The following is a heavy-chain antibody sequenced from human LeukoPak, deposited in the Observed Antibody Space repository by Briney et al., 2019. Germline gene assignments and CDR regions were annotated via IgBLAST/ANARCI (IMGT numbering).Heavy chain of an antibody. CDR2: IIPILGIA. CDR3: ARGRSYDSSGYPLDY. D-gene: IGHD3-22*01. V-gene: IGHV1-69*02. CDR1: GGTFSSYT. J-gene: IGHJ4*02. Sequence: ASVKVSCKASGGTFSSYTMSWVRQAPGQGLEWMGTIIPILGIANYAQKFQGRVTITADKSTSTAYMELSSLRSEDTAVYYCARGRSYDSSGYPLDYWGQGTLVTVSS.